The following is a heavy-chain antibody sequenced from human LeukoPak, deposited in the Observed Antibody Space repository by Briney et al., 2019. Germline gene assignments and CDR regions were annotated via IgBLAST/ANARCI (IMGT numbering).Heavy chain of an antibody. CDR3: AKNEASGYGQGVGYYFYMDV. D-gene: IGHD5-12*01. Sequence: GGSLRLSCAASGFTFSSYPMTWVRQAPGKGLEWVSTISGGDGRTNYADSVKGRFTVSRDNSKNTLYLQMDSLRAEDTAVYYCAKNEASGYGQGVGYYFYMDVWGKGTTVTVSS. CDR2: ISGGDGRT. CDR1: GFTFSSYP. J-gene: IGHJ6*03. V-gene: IGHV3-23*01.